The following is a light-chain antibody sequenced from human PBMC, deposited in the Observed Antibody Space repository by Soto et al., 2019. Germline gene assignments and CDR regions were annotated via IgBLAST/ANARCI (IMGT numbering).Light chain of an antibody. J-gene: IGKJ5*01. CDR1: EYVSNN. CDR2: GAS. Sequence: ETVMTQSPATLSVSPGERVTLSCRASEYVSNNLAWYQQRPGQPPRLLIYGASTRATGIPSRFSGSGSGTEFTLTISGRQSEDFAIYCCQQYNNLLPLTFGQGTRLEVK. CDR3: QQYNNLLPLT. V-gene: IGKV3-15*01.